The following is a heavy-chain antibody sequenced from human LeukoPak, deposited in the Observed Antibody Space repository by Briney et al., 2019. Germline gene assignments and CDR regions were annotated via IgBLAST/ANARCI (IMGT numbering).Heavy chain of an antibody. CDR2: IYYSGST. CDR1: GGSISSYY. J-gene: IGHJ4*02. Sequence: PSETLSLTCTVSGGSISSYYWSWIRQHPGKGLEWIGYIYYSGSTYYNPSPKSRVTISVDTSKNQFSLKLSSVTAADTAVYYCARGGHYDSSGYYSNVADYWGQGTLVTVSS. V-gene: IGHV4-59*06. D-gene: IGHD3-22*01. CDR3: ARGGHYDSSGYYSNVADY.